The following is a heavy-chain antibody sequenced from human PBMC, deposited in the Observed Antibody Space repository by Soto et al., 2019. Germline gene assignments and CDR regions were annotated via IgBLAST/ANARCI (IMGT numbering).Heavy chain of an antibody. D-gene: IGHD6-13*01. CDR3: VRDLQRFSSWYDYLDS. CDR2: ISNYNGNT. V-gene: IGHV1-18*01. CDR1: GYAFDNYG. Sequence: QVQLVQSGDEVEKPGASVKVSCKASGYAFDNYGISWVRQAPGQGPEWMGWISNYNGNTNYAQNFLGRVTLTTDRSTSTAHMELRSLRSDDTAVYYCVRDLQRFSSWYDYLDSWGQGTRVTDSS. J-gene: IGHJ4*02.